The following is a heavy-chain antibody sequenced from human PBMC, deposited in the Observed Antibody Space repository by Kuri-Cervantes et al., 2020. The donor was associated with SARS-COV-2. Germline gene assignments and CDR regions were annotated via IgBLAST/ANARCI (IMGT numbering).Heavy chain of an antibody. J-gene: IGHJ4*02. CDR2: ISYDGSNK. V-gene: IGHV3-30*04. CDR1: GFTFSSYA. D-gene: IGHD1-14*01. CDR3: ARSPGAYFDY. Sequence: GESLKISCAASGFTFSSYAMHWVRQAPGKGLEWVAVISYDGSNKYYADSVKGRFTISRDNSENTLYLQMNSLRAEDTAVYYCARSPGAYFDYWGQGTLVTVSS.